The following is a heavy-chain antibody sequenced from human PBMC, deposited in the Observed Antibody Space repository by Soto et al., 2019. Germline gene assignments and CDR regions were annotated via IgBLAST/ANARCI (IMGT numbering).Heavy chain of an antibody. CDR2: IYSGGST. CDR3: ARASSTRGYSYGYWFDP. J-gene: IGHJ5*02. V-gene: IGHV3-53*01. Sequence: GSLRLSCAASGFTVSSNYMSWVRQAPGKGLEWVSVIYSGGSTYYADSVKGRFTISRDNSKNTLYLQMNSLRAEDTAVYYCARASSTRGYSYGYWFDPWGQGTLVTVSS. CDR1: GFTVSSNY. D-gene: IGHD5-18*01.